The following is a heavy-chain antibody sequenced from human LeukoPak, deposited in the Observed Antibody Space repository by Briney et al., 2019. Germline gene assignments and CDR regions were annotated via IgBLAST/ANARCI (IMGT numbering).Heavy chain of an antibody. CDR3: ARALPGIAAAGTLDY. CDR1: GFTFSSYG. D-gene: IGHD6-13*01. CDR2: IWYDGSNK. V-gene: IGHV3-33*01. J-gene: IGHJ4*02. Sequence: GRSLRLSCAASGFTFSSYGMHWVRQAPGKGLEWVAVIWYDGSNKYYADSVKGRFTISRDNSKNTLYLQTNSLRAEDTAVYYCARALPGIAAAGTLDYWGQGTLVTVSS.